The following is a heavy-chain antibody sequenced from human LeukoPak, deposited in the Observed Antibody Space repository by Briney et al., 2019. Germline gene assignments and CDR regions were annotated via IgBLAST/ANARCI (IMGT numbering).Heavy chain of an antibody. CDR3: AKALGYYYDSSGYLFDY. J-gene: IGHJ4*02. D-gene: IGHD3-22*01. CDR1: GFTFSIYA. V-gene: IGHV3-23*01. Sequence: GGSLRLSCAASGFTFSIYAMSWVRQAPGKGLEWVSAISGSGGSTYYADSVKGRFTISRDNSKNTLYLQMNSLRAEDTAVYYCAKALGYYYDSSGYLFDYWGQGTLVTVSS. CDR2: ISGSGGST.